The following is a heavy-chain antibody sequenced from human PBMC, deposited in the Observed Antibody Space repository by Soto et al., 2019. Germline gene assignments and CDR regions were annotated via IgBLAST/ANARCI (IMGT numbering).Heavy chain of an antibody. V-gene: IGHV3-48*03. CDR1: GFTFRNYE. CDR3: ARDMVGVTYWGAFDI. J-gene: IGHJ3*02. Sequence: GGSLRLSCAASGFTFRNYEVSWVRQAPGKGLEWLSYMSTTGSTTYYADSVEGRFTISRDNAKNLLFLQMKDLRAEDTAVYYCARDMVGVTYWGAFDIWGQGTMVTVSS. D-gene: IGHD1-26*01. CDR2: MSTTGSTT.